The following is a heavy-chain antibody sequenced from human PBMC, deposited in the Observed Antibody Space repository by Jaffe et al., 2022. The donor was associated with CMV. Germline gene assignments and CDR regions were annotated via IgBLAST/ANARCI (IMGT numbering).Heavy chain of an antibody. V-gene: IGHV1-46*02. D-gene: IGHD2-15*01. Sequence: QVQLVQSGAEVQKPGASVKASCKTSGYTFNSYYIHWVRQAPGQGLEWMGIINPAGGSTSYAPEFQGRLTLTRDTSTSTVYMELSSLRSEDTAIYYCAREMRVDYYYYLDVWGKGTTVTVSS. CDR2: INPAGGST. CDR1: GYTFNSYY. J-gene: IGHJ6*03. CDR3: AREMRVDYYYYLDV.